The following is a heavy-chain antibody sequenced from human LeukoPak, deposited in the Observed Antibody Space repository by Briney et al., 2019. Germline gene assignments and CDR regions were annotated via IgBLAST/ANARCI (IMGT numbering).Heavy chain of an antibody. J-gene: IGHJ4*02. CDR1: GFTLSSYW. V-gene: IGHV3-74*01. D-gene: IGHD2-2*01. CDR3: ASWEVPAVMPQDY. CDR2: INSDGSST. Sequence: PGGSLRLSCAASGFTLSSYWMHWVRQAPGMGLVWVSRINSDGSSTSYAPSVKGRFTISRDNAKNTLYLQMNSLRAEDTAVYYCASWEVPAVMPQDYWGQGTLVTVSS.